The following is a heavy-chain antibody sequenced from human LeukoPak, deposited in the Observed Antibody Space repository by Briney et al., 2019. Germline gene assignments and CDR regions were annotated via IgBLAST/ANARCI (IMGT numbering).Heavy chain of an antibody. V-gene: IGHV1-2*02. D-gene: IGHD2-15*01. CDR3: GRDPSPRRGHQVVHQGYSEY. J-gene: IGHJ4*02. CDR1: GYTCTDYL. CDR2: INPNSGAT. Sequence: ASVNVSFKASGYTCTDYLVQWFRQPPGQGPEWMGWINPNSGATDYALNFQGRVTMTSDAYINTALIALFVLTCDDWDVYYCGRDPSPRRGHQVVHQGYSEYWGQGTLVTVSS.